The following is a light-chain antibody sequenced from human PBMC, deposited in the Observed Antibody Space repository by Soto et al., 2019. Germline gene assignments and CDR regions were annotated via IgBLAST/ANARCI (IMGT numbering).Light chain of an antibody. V-gene: IGLV1-40*01. CDR2: GNN. CDR1: SSNIGAGYD. CDR3: QSYDSSLSHVV. J-gene: IGLJ2*01. Sequence: QSVLTQPPLVSGAPGQRVTISCTGSSSNIGAGYDVHWYQQLPGTAPTPLIYGNNNRPSGVPDRFSGSKSGTSASLAITGLQAEDAADYYCQSYDSSLSHVVFGGGSKLTVL.